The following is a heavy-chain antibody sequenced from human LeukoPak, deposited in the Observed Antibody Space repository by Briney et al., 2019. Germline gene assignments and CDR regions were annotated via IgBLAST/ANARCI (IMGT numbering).Heavy chain of an antibody. Sequence: SETPSLTCAVYGGSFSGYYWSWIRQPPGKGLEWIGEINHSGSTNYNPSLKSRVTISVDTSKNQFSLKLSSVTAADTAVYYCARVSWFPGTSYYYMDVWGKGTTVTVSS. V-gene: IGHV4-34*01. CDR3: ARVSWFPGTSYYYMDV. D-gene: IGHD1-1*01. J-gene: IGHJ6*03. CDR2: INHSGST. CDR1: GGSFSGYY.